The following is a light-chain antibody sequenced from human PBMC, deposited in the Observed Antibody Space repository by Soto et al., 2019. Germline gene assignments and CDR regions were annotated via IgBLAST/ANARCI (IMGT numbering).Light chain of an antibody. CDR1: QSVSSY. V-gene: IGKV3-11*01. CDR3: QQRSNGPKT. J-gene: IGKJ1*01. Sequence: EIVLTQSPATLFFSPGEKATLSCRASQSVSSYLAWYQQKPGQAPRLLIYDASNRAPGIPARFSGGGSGTDFTLTISSLEPEDFAVYYCQQRSNGPKTFGKGTRWIS. CDR2: DAS.